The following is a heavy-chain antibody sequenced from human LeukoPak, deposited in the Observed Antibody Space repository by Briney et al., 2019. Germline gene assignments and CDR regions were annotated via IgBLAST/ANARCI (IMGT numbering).Heavy chain of an antibody. V-gene: IGHV3-23*01. Sequence: GGSLRLSCAASGFTFYDYGMTWVRQAPGKGLEWVSTISGSGLGTYYADSVKGRFTISRDNSKNTLYLQMNSLRAEDTAVYYCAKPIPLGYCSSTSCYGFDYWGQGTLVTVSS. CDR3: AKPIPLGYCSSTSCYGFDY. J-gene: IGHJ4*02. CDR1: GFTFYDYG. CDR2: ISGSGLGT. D-gene: IGHD2-2*01.